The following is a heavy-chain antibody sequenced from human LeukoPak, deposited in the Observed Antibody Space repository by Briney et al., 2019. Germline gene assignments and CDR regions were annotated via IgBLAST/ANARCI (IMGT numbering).Heavy chain of an antibody. V-gene: IGHV3-7*03. D-gene: IGHD2-2*01. CDR2: IKEDGSEK. CDR1: GFTFSRYW. Sequence: GGSLRLSCAASGFTFSRYWMSWVRQAPGKGLEWVANIKEDGSEKHYVDSVKGRFTISRDNAKNSLYLQMNSLRAEDTAVYYCAKIGGYCGSTSCYRRSYNWFDPWGQGTLVTVSS. J-gene: IGHJ5*02. CDR3: AKIGGYCGSTSCYRRSYNWFDP.